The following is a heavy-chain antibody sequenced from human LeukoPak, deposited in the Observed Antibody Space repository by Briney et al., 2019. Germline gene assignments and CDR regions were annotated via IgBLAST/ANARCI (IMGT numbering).Heavy chain of an antibody. CDR2: INHSGST. D-gene: IGHD3-10*01. CDR3: ARGRPKVRY. Sequence: PSETLSLTCAVYGGSFSGYYWSWIRQPPGKGLEWIGEINHSGSTNYNPSLKSRVTISVDTSKNQFSLKLSSVTAADTAVYYCARGRPKVRYWGQGTLVTVSS. V-gene: IGHV4-34*01. J-gene: IGHJ4*02. CDR1: GGSFSGYY.